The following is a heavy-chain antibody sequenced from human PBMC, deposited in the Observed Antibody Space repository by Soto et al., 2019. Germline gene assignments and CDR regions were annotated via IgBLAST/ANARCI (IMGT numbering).Heavy chain of an antibody. J-gene: IGHJ4*02. CDR1: GFTFSSYW. CDR3: VRPSDGTVYLRPFDS. D-gene: IGHD2-15*01. CDR2: INSDGSTT. V-gene: IGHV3-74*01. Sequence: GGSLRLSCTASGFTFSSYWMHWVRQAPGKGLVWVSRINSDGSTTTDADSVRGRFTISRDNAKNTLYLQMNSLRAEDTAVYYCVRPSDGTVYLRPFDSWGQGTLVTVSS.